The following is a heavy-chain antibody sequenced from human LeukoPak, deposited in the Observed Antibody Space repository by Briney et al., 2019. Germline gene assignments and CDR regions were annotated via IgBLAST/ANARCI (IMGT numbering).Heavy chain of an antibody. CDR2: IYYSGNT. V-gene: IGHV4-59*12. Sequence: SETLSLTCIVSGGSISTYYWSWLRQPPGKGLEWIGYIYYSGNTNYNPSLKSRVTISVETSKNQFSLKLSSVTAADTAVYYCARGNFVTGFDYWGQGTLVTVSS. J-gene: IGHJ4*02. CDR1: GGSISTYY. CDR3: ARGNFVTGFDY. D-gene: IGHD3-9*01.